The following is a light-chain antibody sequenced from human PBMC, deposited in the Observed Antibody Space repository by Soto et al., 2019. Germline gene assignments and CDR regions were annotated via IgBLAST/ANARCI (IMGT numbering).Light chain of an antibody. J-gene: IGLJ1*01. Sequence: QSALTQPASVSGSPGQSVTISCAGTSSDVGGYNFVSWYQQHPGKAPQLMIYDVSSRPSGVSNRFSGSKSGNTASLTISGLQAEDEADYYCSLYTSSYTYVFGTGTKVTVL. CDR3: SLYTSSYTYV. CDR1: SSDVGGYNF. V-gene: IGLV2-14*03. CDR2: DVS.